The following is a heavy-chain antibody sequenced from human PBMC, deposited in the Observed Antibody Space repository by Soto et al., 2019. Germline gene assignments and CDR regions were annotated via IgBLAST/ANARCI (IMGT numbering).Heavy chain of an antibody. D-gene: IGHD3-10*01. CDR2: IIPILGIA. V-gene: IGHV1-69*04. Sequence: GSAGKLSSKASGSSIGSYTMSWVLQAPGQGHERMGRIIPILGIANYAQKFQGRVTITADKSTSTAYMELSSLRSEDTAVYYCARDSPISFTMVRGVPAPYYFDYRGQRTLVTVSS. CDR1: GSSIGSYT. CDR3: ARDSPISFTMVRGVPAPYYFDY. J-gene: IGHJ4*02.